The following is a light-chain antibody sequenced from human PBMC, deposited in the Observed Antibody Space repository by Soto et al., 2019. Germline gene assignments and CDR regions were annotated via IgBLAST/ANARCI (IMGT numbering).Light chain of an antibody. CDR2: GVF. Sequence: ETVLTQSPGTVSLSPGERATLSCTTSQSVRSNYLAWYQQKPGQAPRLLIYGVFSRATGIPDRFSGSGSGTDFTITISGLEPEDSAVYYCQHYDGSPRTFGQGTQLAI. J-gene: IGKJ2*01. CDR1: QSVRSNY. CDR3: QHYDGSPRT. V-gene: IGKV3-20*01.